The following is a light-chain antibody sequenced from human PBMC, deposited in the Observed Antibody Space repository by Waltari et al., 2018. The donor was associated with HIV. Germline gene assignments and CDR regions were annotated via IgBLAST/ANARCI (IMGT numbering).Light chain of an antibody. V-gene: IGLV1-36*01. CDR2: LDD. CDR1: ESNIGNNG. Sequence: QSVLTQPPSVSEAPRQRVTISCSGSESNIGNNGVNWYQQIAGKPPKLLIYLDDIPPSGVSDRFSGSKSGTAASLAIRGLQSDDEADYYCCSYAGTYTYVFGSGTTVTVL. CDR3: CSYAGTYTYV. J-gene: IGLJ1*01.